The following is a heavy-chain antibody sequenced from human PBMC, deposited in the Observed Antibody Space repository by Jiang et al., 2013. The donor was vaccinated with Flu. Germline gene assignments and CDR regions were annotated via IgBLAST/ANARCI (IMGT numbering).Heavy chain of an antibody. V-gene: IGHV4-34*01. J-gene: IGHJ4*02. CDR1: GGSFSGYY. D-gene: IGHD2-2*01. Sequence: LLKPSETLSLTCAVYGGSFSGYYWSWIRQPPGKGLEWIGEINHSGGTNYNPSLKSRVTISVDTSKNQFSLKLSSVTAADTAVYYCARGVSEEYQLLSYYFDYWGQGTLVTVSS. CDR2: INHSGGT. CDR3: ARGVSEEYQLLSYYFDY.